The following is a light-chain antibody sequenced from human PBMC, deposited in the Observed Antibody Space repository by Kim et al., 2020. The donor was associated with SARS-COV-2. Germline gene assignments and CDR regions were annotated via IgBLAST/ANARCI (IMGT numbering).Light chain of an antibody. Sequence: GQSITISCTRTSSVVGGYNYVSWYQLNKGKGPKLMIYDVSKRPSGVSGRFSGSKSGNTASLTISGLQAEDEADYYCGSYTSRHTWVFGGGTTLTVL. V-gene: IGLV2-14*03. CDR2: DVS. CDR1: SSVVGGYNY. J-gene: IGLJ3*02. CDR3: GSYTSRHTWV.